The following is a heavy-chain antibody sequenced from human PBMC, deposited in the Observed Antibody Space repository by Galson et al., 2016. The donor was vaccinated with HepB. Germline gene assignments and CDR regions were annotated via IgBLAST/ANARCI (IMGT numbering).Heavy chain of an antibody. CDR1: GGSISSRNYY. CDR2: INYSGNT. J-gene: IGHJ4*02. D-gene: IGHD3-10*01. CDR3: ARVAWYQYGSGSYDY. Sequence: ETLSLTCTVSGGSISSRNYYWGWIRQPPGKGLEWIGSINYSGNTYYNPSLKSRVTMSIDTSKNQFSLRLSSVTAADTAVYHCARVAWYQYGSGSYDYWGQGTLVSVSS. V-gene: IGHV4-39*01.